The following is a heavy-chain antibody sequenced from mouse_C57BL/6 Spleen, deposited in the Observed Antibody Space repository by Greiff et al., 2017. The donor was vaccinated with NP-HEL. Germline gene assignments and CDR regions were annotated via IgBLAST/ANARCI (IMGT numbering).Heavy chain of an antibody. V-gene: IGHV14-4*01. Sequence: VQLQQSGAELVRPGASVKLSCTASGFNIKDDYMHWVKQRPEQGLEWIGWIDPENGDTEYASKFQGKATITADTSSNTAYLQLSSLTSEDTAVYYCTPPFYYGSSPAWFAYWGQGTLVTVSA. J-gene: IGHJ3*01. CDR3: TPPFYYGSSPAWFAY. D-gene: IGHD1-1*01. CDR2: IDPENGDT. CDR1: GFNIKDDY.